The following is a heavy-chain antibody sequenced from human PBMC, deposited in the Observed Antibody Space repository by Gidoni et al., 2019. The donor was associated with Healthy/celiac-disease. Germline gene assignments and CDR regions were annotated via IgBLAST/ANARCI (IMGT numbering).Heavy chain of an antibody. CDR3: ARSAYDILTGSTPGFDP. J-gene: IGHJ5*02. V-gene: IGHV1-18*01. CDR2: ISADNVNT. CDR1: GYTFTSYG. Sequence: QVQLVQSGAAVQKPGASVKVSCKASGYTFTSYGISWVRQAPGQGLEWMGGISADNVNTNYALKLQGRVTMTTDTSTSTAYMELRSLRSDDTAVYYWARSAYDILTGSTPGFDPWGQGTLVTVSS. D-gene: IGHD3-9*01.